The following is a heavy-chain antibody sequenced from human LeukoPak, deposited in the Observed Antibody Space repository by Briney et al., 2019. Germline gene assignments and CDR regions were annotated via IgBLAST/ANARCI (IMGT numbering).Heavy chain of an antibody. CDR2: ISSSSSTI. J-gene: IGHJ4*02. CDR3: ARGDLAYGDYGGYFDY. Sequence: GGSLRLSCAASGFTFSSYSMNWVRQAPGKGLEWVSYISSSSSTIYYADSVKGRFTISRDNAKNSLYLQMNSLRAEDTAVYYCARGDLAYGDYGGYFDYWGQGPLVPVSS. D-gene: IGHD4-17*01. V-gene: IGHV3-48*01. CDR1: GFTFSSYS.